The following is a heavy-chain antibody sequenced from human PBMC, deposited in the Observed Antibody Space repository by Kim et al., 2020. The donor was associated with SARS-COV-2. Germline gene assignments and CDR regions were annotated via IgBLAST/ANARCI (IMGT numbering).Heavy chain of an antibody. Sequence: SETLSLTCTVSGGSISSGGYYWSWIRQHPGKGLEWIGYIYYSGSTYYNPSLKSRVTISVDTSKNQFSLKLSSVTAADTAVYYCARFGGDYYYGMDVWGQGTTVTVSS. V-gene: IGHV4-31*03. CDR3: ARFGGDYYYGMDV. J-gene: IGHJ6*02. CDR2: IYYSGST. D-gene: IGHD3-10*01. CDR1: GGSISSGGYY.